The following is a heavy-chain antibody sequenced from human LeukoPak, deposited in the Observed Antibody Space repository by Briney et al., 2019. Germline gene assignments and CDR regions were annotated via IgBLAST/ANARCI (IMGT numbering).Heavy chain of an antibody. CDR3: AKPYSSRQYYFDY. D-gene: IGHD6-13*01. V-gene: IGHV3-30*02. CDR2: KRYDGSNK. CDR1: GFTFSSYG. Sequence: PGGSLKLSCAASGFTFSSYGMHWVRQAPGKGLEWVAFKRYDGSNKYYADSVKGRFTISRDNSKNTLYLQMNSLRAEYTAVYYCAKPYSSRQYYFDYWGQGTLVTVSS. J-gene: IGHJ4*02.